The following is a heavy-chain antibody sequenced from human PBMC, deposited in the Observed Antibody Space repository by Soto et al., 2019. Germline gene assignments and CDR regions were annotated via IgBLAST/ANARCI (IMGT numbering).Heavy chain of an antibody. D-gene: IGHD2-21*01. V-gene: IGHV3-23*01. CDR2: ISGLGGSI. J-gene: IGHJ4*02. CDR3: TKDAKSFPRPIPFH. Sequence: GGSLRLSCAASGFTFSSFSLSWVRQAPGKGLEWVSGISGLGGSIYYADSVKGRFTISRDNSKNTLYLQMNSLRAEDTAVYYSTKDAKSFPRPIPFHWGRGTRVTVS. CDR1: GFTFSSFS.